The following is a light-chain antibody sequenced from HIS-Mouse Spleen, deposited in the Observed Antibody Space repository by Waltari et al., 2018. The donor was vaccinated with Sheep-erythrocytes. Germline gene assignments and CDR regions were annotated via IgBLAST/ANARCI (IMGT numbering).Light chain of an antibody. Sequence: QSALTQPASVSGSPGQSITISCTGPSSDVGGYKYVSWSQPHPGKTPKLMIYEVSNRPSGVSNRFSGSKSGNTASLTISGLQAEDEADYYCCSYAGSYNHVFATGTKVTVL. CDR1: SSDVGGYKY. J-gene: IGLJ1*01. V-gene: IGLV2-14*01. CDR2: EVS. CDR3: CSYAGSYNHV.